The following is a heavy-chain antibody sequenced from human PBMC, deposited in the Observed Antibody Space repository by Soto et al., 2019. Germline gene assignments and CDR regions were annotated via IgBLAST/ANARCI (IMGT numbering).Heavy chain of an antibody. CDR1: GFTFSSYG. J-gene: IGHJ4*02. V-gene: IGHV3-30*03. CDR3: AIDNPFFDY. CDR2: ISYDGSNK. Sequence: QVQLVESGGGVVQPGRSLRLSCAASGFTFSSYGMHWVRQAPGKGLEWVAVISYDGSNKYYADSVKGRFTISRDNSKNTLYLQMNSLRAEDTAVYYCAIDNPFFDYWGQGTLVTVSS.